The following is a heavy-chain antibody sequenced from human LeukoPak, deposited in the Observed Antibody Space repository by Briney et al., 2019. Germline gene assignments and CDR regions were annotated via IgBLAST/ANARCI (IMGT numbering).Heavy chain of an antibody. Sequence: GASVKVSCKASGYTFTSYYMHWVRQAPGQGLEWMGIINPSGGSTSYAQKFQGRFTMTRDTTTSTVYMELSSVRSEDTGVYFCARDPGSWSYYGVHAFDMGGQGTMVTVSS. D-gene: IGHD3-10*01. CDR2: INPSGGST. CDR1: GYTFTSYY. CDR3: ARDPGSWSYYGVHAFDM. V-gene: IGHV1-46*01. J-gene: IGHJ3*02.